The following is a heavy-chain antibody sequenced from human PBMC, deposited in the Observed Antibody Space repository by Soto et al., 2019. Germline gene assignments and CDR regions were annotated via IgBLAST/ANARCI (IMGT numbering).Heavy chain of an antibody. CDR2: ISYDGSNK. D-gene: IGHD6-19*01. CDR3: AKDSRIAVAGTDYWYYYYGMDV. V-gene: IGHV3-30*18. J-gene: IGHJ6*02. Sequence: QVQLVESGGGVVQPGRSLRLSCAASGFTFSSYGMHWVRQAPGKGLEWVAVISYDGSNKYYADSVKGRFTISSDNSKNTLYLQMNSLRAEDTAVYYCAKDSRIAVAGTDYWYYYYGMDVWGQGTTVTVSS. CDR1: GFTFSSYG.